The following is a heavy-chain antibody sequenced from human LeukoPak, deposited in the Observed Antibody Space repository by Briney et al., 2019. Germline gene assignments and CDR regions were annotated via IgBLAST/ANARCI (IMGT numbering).Heavy chain of an antibody. Sequence: SETLSLTCTVSGGSISSYYWSWIRQPPGKGLEWIGYIYYSRSTNYNPSLKSRVTISVDTSKNQFSLKLSSVTAADTAVYYCASVMLDVYPVAGTGGAFDIWGQGTMVTVSS. J-gene: IGHJ3*02. CDR1: GGSISSYY. CDR3: ASVMLDVYPVAGTGGAFDI. CDR2: IYYSRST. D-gene: IGHD6-19*01. V-gene: IGHV4-59*01.